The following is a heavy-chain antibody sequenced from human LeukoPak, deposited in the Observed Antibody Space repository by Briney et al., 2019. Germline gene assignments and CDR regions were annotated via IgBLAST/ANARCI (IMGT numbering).Heavy chain of an antibody. Sequence: SETLSLTCTVSGGSTSSYYWSWIRQPPGKGLEWIGYIYYSGSTNYNPSLKSRVTISVDTSKNQFSLKLSSVTAADTAVYYYGRGSPVPDYWGQGTLVTVSS. CDR1: GGSTSSYY. CDR2: IYYSGST. J-gene: IGHJ4*02. CDR3: GRGSPVPDY. D-gene: IGHD3-10*01. V-gene: IGHV4-59*01.